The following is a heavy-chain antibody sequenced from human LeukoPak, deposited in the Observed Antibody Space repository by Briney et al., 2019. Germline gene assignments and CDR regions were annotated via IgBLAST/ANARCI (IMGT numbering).Heavy chain of an antibody. Sequence: SVKVSCKASGGTFSSYAISWVRQAPGQVLEWMGGIIPIFGTANYAQKFQGRVTITADESTSTAYKELSSLRSEDTAVYYCARERRLLWFGEGSKGFDYWGQGTLVTVSS. CDR2: IIPIFGTA. CDR1: GGTFSSYA. V-gene: IGHV1-69*13. J-gene: IGHJ4*02. CDR3: ARERRLLWFGEGSKGFDY. D-gene: IGHD3-10*01.